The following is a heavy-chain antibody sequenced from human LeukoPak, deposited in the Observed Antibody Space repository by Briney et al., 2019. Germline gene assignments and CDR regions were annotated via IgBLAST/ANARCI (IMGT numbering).Heavy chain of an antibody. D-gene: IGHD1-1*01. J-gene: IGHJ3*02. V-gene: IGHV3-7*01. CDR3: ARWNVAFDI. CDR1: GFTFSVFY. CDR2: INQDGSGK. Sequence: GGSLRLSCAASGFTFSVFYLGWVRQAPGKGLEYVANINQDGSGKSYVDSVKGRFTISRDNAKNSLFLQMNSLGTEDTAIYFCARWNVAFDIWGRGTVVTVSS.